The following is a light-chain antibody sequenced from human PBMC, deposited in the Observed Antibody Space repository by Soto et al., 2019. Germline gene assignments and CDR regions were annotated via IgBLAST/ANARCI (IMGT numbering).Light chain of an antibody. Sequence: DLQMTRAPSPLSASVGGRVTIACLSSQTISNWLAWYQQKPGKAPTLLIYDASTLESGVPSRFSGSGSGTEFTLTISTLQPDDFATYYCQQYNTYTWTFGQGTKVDI. V-gene: IGKV1-5*01. CDR2: DAS. J-gene: IGKJ1*01. CDR3: QQYNTYTWT. CDR1: QTISNW.